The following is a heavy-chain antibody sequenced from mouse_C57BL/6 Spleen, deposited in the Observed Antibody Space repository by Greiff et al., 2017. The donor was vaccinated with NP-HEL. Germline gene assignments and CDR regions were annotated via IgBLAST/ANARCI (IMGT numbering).Heavy chain of an antibody. J-gene: IGHJ4*01. D-gene: IGHD1-1*01. Sequence: EVQLLQSGAELVRPGASVKLSCTASGFNIKDDYMHWVKQRPEQGLEWIGWIDPENGDTEYASKFQGKATITADTSSNTAYLQLSSLTSEDTAVYYCTKYYYGSSYDYAMDYWGQGTSVTVSS. CDR1: GFNIKDDY. CDR3: TKYYYGSSYDYAMDY. V-gene: IGHV14-4*01. CDR2: IDPENGDT.